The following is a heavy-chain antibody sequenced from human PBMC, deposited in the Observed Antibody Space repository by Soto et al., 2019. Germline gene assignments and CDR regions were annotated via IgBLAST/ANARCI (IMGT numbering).Heavy chain of an antibody. J-gene: IGHJ4*02. V-gene: IGHV1-3*01. Sequence: VASVKVSCKASGYTFTSYAMHWVRQAPGQRLEWMGWINAGNGDTKYSQKFQGRVTITRDTSASTAYMELSSLRSEDTAVYYCARDSTYDSSGSFDYWGQGTLVTVSS. CDR2: INAGNGDT. CDR3: ARDSTYDSSGSFDY. D-gene: IGHD3-22*01. CDR1: GYTFTSYA.